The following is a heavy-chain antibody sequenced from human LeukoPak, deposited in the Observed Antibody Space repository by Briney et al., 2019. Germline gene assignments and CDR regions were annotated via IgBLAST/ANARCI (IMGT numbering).Heavy chain of an antibody. Sequence: KPGGSLRLSCAASGFTFSSYSMNWVRQAPGKGLEWVSSISSSSSYIYYADSVKGRFTISRDNAKNSLYLQMNSLRAEDTAVYYCARIMITFGGVIAPPRVFDYWGQGTLVTVSS. D-gene: IGHD3-16*02. CDR2: ISSSSSYI. CDR1: GFTFSSYS. V-gene: IGHV3-21*01. J-gene: IGHJ4*02. CDR3: ARIMITFGGVIAPPRVFDY.